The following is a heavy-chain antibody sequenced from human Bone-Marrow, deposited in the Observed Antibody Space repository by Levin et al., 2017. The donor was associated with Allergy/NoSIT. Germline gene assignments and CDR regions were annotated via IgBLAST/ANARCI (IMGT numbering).Heavy chain of an antibody. D-gene: IGHD4-17*01. CDR2: ISYDGSNK. J-gene: IGHJ4*02. CDR1: GFTFSSYA. Sequence: QAGGSLRLSCAASGFTFSSYAMHWVRQAPGKGLEWVAVISYDGSNKYYADSVKGRFTISRDNSKNTLYLQMNSLRAEDTAVYYCASTMTTVKFFDYWGQGTLVTVSS. CDR3: ASTMTTVKFFDY. V-gene: IGHV3-30-3*01.